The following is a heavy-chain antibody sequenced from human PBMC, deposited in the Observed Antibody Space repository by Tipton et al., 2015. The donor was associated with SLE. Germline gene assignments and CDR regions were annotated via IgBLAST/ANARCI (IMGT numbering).Heavy chain of an antibody. CDR2: IYYSGST. D-gene: IGHD1-26*01. CDR1: GGSISSSSYY. V-gene: IGHV4-39*07. J-gene: IGHJ6*03. Sequence: TLSLTCTVSGGSISSSSYYWGWIRQPPGKGLEWIGSIYYSGSTNYNPSLKSRVTISVDTSKNQFSLKLSSVTAADTAVYYCARAYSGSYLTSGYYYYYMDVWGKGTTVTVSS. CDR3: ARAYSGSYLTSGYYYYYMDV.